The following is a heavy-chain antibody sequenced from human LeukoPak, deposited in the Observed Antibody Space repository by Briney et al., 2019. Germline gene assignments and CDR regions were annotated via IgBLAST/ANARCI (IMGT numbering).Heavy chain of an antibody. CDR3: ARVEIAVAGTEDY. CDR1: GYTFTVYY. V-gene: IGHV1-2*02. J-gene: IGHJ4*02. Sequence: ASVKVSCKASGYTFTVYYMHWVRQAPGQGLEWMGWINPNSGGTNYAQKFQGRVTMTRDTSISTAYMELSRLRSDDTAVYYCARVEIAVAGTEDYGGQGTLVTVSS. D-gene: IGHD6-19*01. CDR2: INPNSGGT.